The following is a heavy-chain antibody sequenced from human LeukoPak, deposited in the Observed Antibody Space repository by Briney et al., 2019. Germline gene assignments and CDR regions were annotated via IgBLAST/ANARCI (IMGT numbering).Heavy chain of an antibody. J-gene: IGHJ4*02. CDR3: AKAIRGYSYGLDYFDY. Sequence: PGGSLRLSCVASGFTFSSYAMSWVRQAPGKGLEWVSAISGSGGSTYYADSVKGRFTISRDNSKNTLYLQMNSLRAEDTAVYYCAKAIRGYSYGLDYFDYWGQGTLVTVSS. V-gene: IGHV3-23*01. CDR1: GFTFSSYA. D-gene: IGHD5-18*01. CDR2: ISGSGGST.